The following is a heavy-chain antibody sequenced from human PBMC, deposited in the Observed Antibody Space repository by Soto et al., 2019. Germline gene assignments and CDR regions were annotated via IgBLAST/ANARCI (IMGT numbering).Heavy chain of an antibody. D-gene: IGHD3-22*01. CDR1: GFTFDDYT. Sequence: PGGSLRLSCAASGFTFDDYTMHWVRQAPGKGLEWVSLISWDGGSTYYADSVKGRFTISRDNSKNTLYLQMNSLRAEDTAVYYCARASSGTPRYYFDYWGQGTLVTVSS. V-gene: IGHV3-43*01. J-gene: IGHJ4*02. CDR2: ISWDGGST. CDR3: ARASSGTPRYYFDY.